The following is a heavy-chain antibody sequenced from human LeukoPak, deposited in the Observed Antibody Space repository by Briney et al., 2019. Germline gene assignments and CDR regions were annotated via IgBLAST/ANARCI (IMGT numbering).Heavy chain of an antibody. CDR1: GFTFSSYG. J-gene: IGHJ5*02. Sequence: GGSLRLSCAAYGFTFSSYGMHWVRQAPGKELEWVAFIRYDGSNKYYADSVKGRFTISRDNSKNTLYLQMNSLRAEDTAVYYCAKDQMCSSSWQKDNWFDPWGQGTLVTVSS. D-gene: IGHD6-13*01. CDR2: IRYDGSNK. CDR3: AKDQMCSSSWQKDNWFDP. V-gene: IGHV3-30*02.